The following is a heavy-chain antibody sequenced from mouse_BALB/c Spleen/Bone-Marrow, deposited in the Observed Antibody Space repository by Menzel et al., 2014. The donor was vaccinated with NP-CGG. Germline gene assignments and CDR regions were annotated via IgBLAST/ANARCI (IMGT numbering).Heavy chain of an antibody. CDR1: GYSFTSYW. CDR3: ARVGPRLPYYFDY. D-gene: IGHD1-2*01. V-gene: IGHV1S127*01. CDR2: IDPSDSET. Sequence: QVQLQQSGPQLVRPGASVKIFCKASGYSFTSYWMHWVKQRPGQGLEWIGMIDPSDSETRLNQKFKDKATLTVDKSSSTAYMQLSSPTSEDSAVYYCARVGPRLPYYFDYWGQGTTLTVSS. J-gene: IGHJ2*01.